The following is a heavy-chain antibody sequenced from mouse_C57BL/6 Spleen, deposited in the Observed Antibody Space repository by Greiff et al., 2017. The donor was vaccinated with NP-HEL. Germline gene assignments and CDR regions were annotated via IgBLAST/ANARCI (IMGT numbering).Heavy chain of an antibody. V-gene: IGHV1-69*01. CDR2: IDPSDSYT. J-gene: IGHJ2*01. CDR3: ARSGGNYDY. CDR1: GYTFTSYW. D-gene: IGHD2-1*01. Sequence: VQLQQPGAELVMPGASVKLSCKASGYTFTSYWMHWVKQRPGQGLEWIGEIDPSDSYTNYNQKFKGKSTLTVDKSSSTAYMQLSSLTSEDSAAYYCARSGGNYDYWGQGTTLTVSS.